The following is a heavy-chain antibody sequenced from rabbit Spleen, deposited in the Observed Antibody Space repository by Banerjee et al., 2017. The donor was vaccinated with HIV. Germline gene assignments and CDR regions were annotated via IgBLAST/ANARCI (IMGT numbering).Heavy chain of an antibody. D-gene: IGHD4-1*01. V-gene: IGHV1S7*01. Sequence: QLTETGGGLVQPGGSLTLSCKDSGIDFTKYYITWVRQAPGKGLEWIGIIYAAKGSTDYASWVNGRFTISSDNAQSTVDLKMTSLTAADTATYFCARAIVPWLGLTRLDLWGQGTLVTVS. CDR3: ARAIVPWLGLTRLDL. CDR2: IYAAKGST. J-gene: IGHJ3*01. CDR1: GIDFTKYY.